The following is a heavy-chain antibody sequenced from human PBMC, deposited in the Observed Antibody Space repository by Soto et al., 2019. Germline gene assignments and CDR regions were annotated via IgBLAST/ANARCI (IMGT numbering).Heavy chain of an antibody. D-gene: IGHD1-26*01. V-gene: IGHV3-30-3*01. Sequence: GSLRLSCAASVFTCSSYAMHWVRQAPGKGLEWVAVISYDGSNKYYADSVKGRFTISRDNSKNTLYLQMNSLRAEDTAVYYCARAPGGSYYHDAFDIWGQGTMVTVSS. CDR2: ISYDGSNK. CDR1: VFTCSSYA. CDR3: ARAPGGSYYHDAFDI. J-gene: IGHJ3*02.